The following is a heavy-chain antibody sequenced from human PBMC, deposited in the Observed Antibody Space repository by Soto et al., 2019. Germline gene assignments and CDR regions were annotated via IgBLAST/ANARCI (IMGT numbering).Heavy chain of an antibody. CDR2: ISYDGSNK. V-gene: IGHV3-30-3*01. Sequence: WGSLRLSCAASGFTFISYAMHWVRQAPGKGLEWVAVISYDGSNKYYADSVKGRFTISRDNSKNTLYLQMNSLRAEDTAVYYCARGGSLEYSSSYPGYWGQGTLVTVSS. D-gene: IGHD6-6*01. CDR3: ARGGSLEYSSSYPGY. J-gene: IGHJ4*02. CDR1: GFTFISYA.